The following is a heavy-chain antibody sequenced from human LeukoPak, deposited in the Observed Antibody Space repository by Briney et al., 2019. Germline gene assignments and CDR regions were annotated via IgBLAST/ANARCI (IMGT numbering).Heavy chain of an antibody. Sequence: SETLSLTCVVSGGSISSPNYWTWVRQPPGKGLEGIGKIYYGGTTHYNPSLKSRVTMSVDISNNQFSLTLTSVTAADTAVYYCARGLNYDLDPWGQGTLVTVSS. V-gene: IGHV4-4*02. CDR3: ARGLNYDLDP. CDR1: GGSISSPNY. CDR2: IYYGGTT. J-gene: IGHJ5*02. D-gene: IGHD1-7*01.